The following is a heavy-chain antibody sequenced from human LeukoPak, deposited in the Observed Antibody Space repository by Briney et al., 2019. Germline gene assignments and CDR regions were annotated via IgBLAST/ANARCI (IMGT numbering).Heavy chain of an antibody. J-gene: IGHJ4*02. Sequence: GGSLRLSCAASGFTFSNYDLNWVRQAPGKGPEWVSTISGSGSRISYADSVHGRFTISRDNSKNTVYLRMNSLRAEDTAVYYCARRYCSGDTCYVGLGYWGQGTLVTVSS. V-gene: IGHV3-23*01. CDR3: ARRYCSGDTCYVGLGY. D-gene: IGHD2-15*01. CDR2: ISGSGSRI. CDR1: GFTFSNYD.